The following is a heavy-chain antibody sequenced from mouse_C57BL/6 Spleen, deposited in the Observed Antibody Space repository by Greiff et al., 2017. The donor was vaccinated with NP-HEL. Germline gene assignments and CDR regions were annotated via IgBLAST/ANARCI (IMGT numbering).Heavy chain of an antibody. D-gene: IGHD2-3*01. V-gene: IGHV1-64*01. CDR2: IHPNSGST. CDR3: ARGGYDGYSLAY. CDR1: GYTFTSYW. J-gene: IGHJ3*01. Sequence: QVQLQQPGAELVKPGASVKLSCKASGYTFTSYWMHWVKQRPGQGLEWIGMIHPNSGSTNYNEKFKSKATLTVDKSSSTAYMQPSSLTSEDSAVYYCARGGYDGYSLAYWGQGTLVTVSA.